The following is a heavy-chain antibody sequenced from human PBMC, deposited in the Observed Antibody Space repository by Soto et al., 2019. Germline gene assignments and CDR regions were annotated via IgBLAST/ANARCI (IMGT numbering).Heavy chain of an antibody. CDR3: ARAKVYRQSLYGIDV. V-gene: IGHV3-74*01. CDR2: INSDGSST. CDR1: GFTFSSYW. J-gene: IGHJ6*02. D-gene: IGHD6-13*01. Sequence: EVQLVESGGGLVQPGGSLRLSCAASGFTFSSYWMHWVRQAPGKGLVWVSRINSDGSSTSYADSVKGRFTISRDNAKNTLNLQRNSLMVEDTSVYYCARAKVYRQSLYGIDVWGQGTTVTVYS.